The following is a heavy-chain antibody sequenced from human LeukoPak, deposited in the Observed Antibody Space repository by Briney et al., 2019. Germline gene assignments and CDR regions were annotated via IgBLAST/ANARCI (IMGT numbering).Heavy chain of an antibody. V-gene: IGHV4-39*01. D-gene: IGHD5-24*01. CDR3: ARHRSKWLQSSFDY. CDR1: GGSINSSSYY. CDR2: IFYSGNT. J-gene: IGHJ4*02. Sequence: SETLSLTCTVSGGSINSSSYYWGWIRQPPGKGLEGIGSIFYSGNTYDNPSLKSRVTISVDTSKNPFSLKLNSVTAADTAVYYCARHRSKWLQSSFDYWGQGTLVTVSS.